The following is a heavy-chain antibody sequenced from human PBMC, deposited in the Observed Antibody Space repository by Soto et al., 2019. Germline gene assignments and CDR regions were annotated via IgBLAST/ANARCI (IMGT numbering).Heavy chain of an antibody. CDR1: GFTSGSYW. Sequence: GGSLRLSCAASGFTSGSYWMHWVRQAPGKGLVWVSRINSDGSSTSYADSVKGRFTISRDNAKNTLYLQMNSLRAEDTAVYYCAKDRRDRSNLYQYYRMDVWGQGNTVTVSS. CDR3: AKDRRDRSNLYQYYRMDV. CDR2: INSDGSST. J-gene: IGHJ6*02. V-gene: IGHV3-74*01.